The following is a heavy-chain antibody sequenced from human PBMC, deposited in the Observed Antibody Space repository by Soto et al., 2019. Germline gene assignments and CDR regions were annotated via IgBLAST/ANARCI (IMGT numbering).Heavy chain of an antibody. CDR3: ARLVANDILTGYYGYYFDY. Sequence: QVQLQESGPGLVKPSETLSLTCTVSGGSISSYYWSWIRQPPGKGLEWIGYIYYSGSTNYNPSLKSRVTISVDTSKNQFSLKLSSVTAADTAVYYCARLVANDILTGYYGYYFDYWGQGTLVTVSS. CDR1: GGSISSYY. CDR2: IYYSGST. V-gene: IGHV4-59*08. D-gene: IGHD3-9*01. J-gene: IGHJ4*02.